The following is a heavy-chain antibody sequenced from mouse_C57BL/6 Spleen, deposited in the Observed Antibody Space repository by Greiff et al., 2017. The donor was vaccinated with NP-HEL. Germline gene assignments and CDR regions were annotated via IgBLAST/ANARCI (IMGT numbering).Heavy chain of an antibody. CDR1: GYTFTSYW. D-gene: IGHD2-1*01. V-gene: IGHV1-64*01. Sequence: VQLQQSGAELVKPGASVKLSCKASGYTFTSYWMHWVKQRPGQGLEWIGMIHPNSGSTNYNEKFKSKATLTVDKSSSTAYMQLSSLTSEDSAVYHCARRRYLLGAMDYWGQGTSVTVSS. CDR3: ARRRYLLGAMDY. CDR2: IHPNSGST. J-gene: IGHJ4*01.